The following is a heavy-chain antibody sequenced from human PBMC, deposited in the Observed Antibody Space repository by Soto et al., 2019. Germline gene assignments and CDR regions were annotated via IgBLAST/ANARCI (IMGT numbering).Heavy chain of an antibody. D-gene: IGHD4-17*01. V-gene: IGHV4-4*02. CDR1: GGSISSSNW. J-gene: IGHJ6*02. CDR3: ASYLAGDYGSAYYYYGMDV. Sequence: QVQLQESGPGLVKPSGTLSLTCAVSGGSISSSNWWSWVRQPPGKGLEWIGEIYHSGSTNYNPSLKSRVTISVDKSKNQFSLKLSSVTAADTAVYYCASYLAGDYGSAYYYYGMDVWGQGPTVTVSS. CDR2: IYHSGST.